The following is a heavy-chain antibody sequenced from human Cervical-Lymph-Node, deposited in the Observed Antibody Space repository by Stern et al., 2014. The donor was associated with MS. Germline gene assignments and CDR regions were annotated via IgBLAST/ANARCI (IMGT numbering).Heavy chain of an antibody. Sequence: EVQLVESGGGLVKPGGSLRLSCAASGFTFSSYSMHWVRPAPGKGLEWVSSISSSSSYIYYADSVKGRFTISRDNAKNSLYLQMNSLRAEDTAVYYCATGSRDGYSDWGQGTLVTVSS. D-gene: IGHD5-24*01. J-gene: IGHJ4*02. CDR3: ATGSRDGYSD. CDR1: GFTFSSYS. V-gene: IGHV3-21*01. CDR2: ISSSSSYI.